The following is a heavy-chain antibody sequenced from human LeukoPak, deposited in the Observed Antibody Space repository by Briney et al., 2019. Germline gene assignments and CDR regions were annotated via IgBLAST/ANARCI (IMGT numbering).Heavy chain of an antibody. J-gene: IGHJ4*02. V-gene: IGHV1-69*04. CDR3: ARDPHYDSSGYDQIDY. Sequence: ASVKVSCKASGGTFSSYAISWARQAPGQGLEWMGRIIPILGIANYAQKFQGRVTITADKSTSTAYMELSSLRSEDTAVYYCARDPHYDSSGYDQIDYWGQGTLATVSS. CDR2: IIPILGIA. CDR1: GGTFSSYA. D-gene: IGHD3-22*01.